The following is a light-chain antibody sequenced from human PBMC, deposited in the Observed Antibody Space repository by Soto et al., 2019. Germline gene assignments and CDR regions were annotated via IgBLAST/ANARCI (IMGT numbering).Light chain of an antibody. V-gene: IGKV3-20*01. J-gene: IGKJ2*01. CDR2: VAS. CDR3: QHYDSSPLYT. Sequence: EIVLTQSPGTLSLSPGERATLSCRASQSVSSRYLAWYQQKPGQAPRLLIHVASSRATGIPDRFSGSGSGTDFTLTISRLEPEDFAVYYCQHYDSSPLYTFGQGTKLEIK. CDR1: QSVSSRY.